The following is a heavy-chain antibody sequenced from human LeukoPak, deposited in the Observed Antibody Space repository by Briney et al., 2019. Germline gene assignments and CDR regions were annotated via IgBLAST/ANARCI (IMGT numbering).Heavy chain of an antibody. CDR1: RYTFTSSG. D-gene: IGHD6-19*01. CDR3: AKNSSGGYSDY. Sequence: ATLKVSCKPSRYTFTSSGITCVPQAPGQRLWWMGWISTYNGYSKYAQNLQGRVTMTADTSTSTAYMELSSLRSDDTAVYYCAKNSSGGYSDYWGQGTLVTVSS. V-gene: IGHV1-18*01. J-gene: IGHJ4*02. CDR2: ISTYNGYS.